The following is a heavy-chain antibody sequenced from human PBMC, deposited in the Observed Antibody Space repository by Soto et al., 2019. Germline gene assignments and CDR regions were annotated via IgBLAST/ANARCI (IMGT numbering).Heavy chain of an antibody. CDR1: GLIFSDYH. Sequence: EVQLVESGGGLVQPGGSLRLSCAASGLIFSDYHMDWVRQAPGKGLEWVGRIRRKANSYTTEYAASVKGRFTISRDDSNNSLYLQMNRLKSEDTAVYYCAMLGGWSGGSSGMDVWGQGTRVTVSS. D-gene: IGHD6-19*01. CDR2: IRRKANSYTT. J-gene: IGHJ6*02. V-gene: IGHV3-72*01. CDR3: AMLGGWSGGSSGMDV.